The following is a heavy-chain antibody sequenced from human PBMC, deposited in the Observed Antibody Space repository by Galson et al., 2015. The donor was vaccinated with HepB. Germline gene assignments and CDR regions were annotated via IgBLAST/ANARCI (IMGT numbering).Heavy chain of an antibody. J-gene: IGHJ2*01. Sequence: PALVKPTQTLTLTCTFSGFSLSTSGMCVSWIRQPPGKALEWLALIDWDDDKYYSTSLKTRLTISKDTSKNQVVLTMTNMDPVDTATYYCARVLWFGELLSNWYFDLWGRGTLVTVSS. CDR2: IDWDDDK. CDR1: GFSLSTSGMC. V-gene: IGHV2-70*01. CDR3: ARVLWFGELLSNWYFDL. D-gene: IGHD3-10*01.